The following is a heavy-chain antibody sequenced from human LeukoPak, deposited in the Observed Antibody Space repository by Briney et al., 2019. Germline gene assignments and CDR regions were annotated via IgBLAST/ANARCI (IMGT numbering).Heavy chain of an antibody. D-gene: IGHD3-10*01. J-gene: IGHJ1*01. Sequence: GGSLRLSCAASGFTFSSYAMHWVRQAPGKGLEWVAVISYDGSNKYYADSVKGRFTISRDNSKNTLSLQMNSLRTEDTAVYYCAKDGGELIPEYFQHWGQGTLVTVSS. CDR2: ISYDGSNK. CDR3: AKDGGELIPEYFQH. V-gene: IGHV3-30-3*01. CDR1: GFTFSSYA.